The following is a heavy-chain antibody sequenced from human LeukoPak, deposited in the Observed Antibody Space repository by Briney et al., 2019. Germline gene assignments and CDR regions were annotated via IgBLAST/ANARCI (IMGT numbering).Heavy chain of an antibody. CDR3: ARGVPDGSYFAY. J-gene: IGHJ4*02. CDR2: IHHSGST. Sequence: KPSETLSLTCALYGGSFSGYDWHWIRQPPGKGLEWIGEIHHSGSTNYNPSLKSRVTMSLDTSKNQFSLKLSSVTAADAAVYYCARGVPDGSYFAYWGQGTLVTVSS. V-gene: IGHV4-34*01. D-gene: IGHD1-26*01. CDR1: GGSFSGYD.